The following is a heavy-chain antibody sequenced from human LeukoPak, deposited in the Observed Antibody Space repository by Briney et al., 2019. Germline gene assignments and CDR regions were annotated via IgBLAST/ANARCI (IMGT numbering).Heavy chain of an antibody. CDR1: GGSFNGYY. CDR2: INHSGST. CDR3: ARGPVAGTDYYYMDV. J-gene: IGHJ6*03. Sequence: SETLSLTCAVFGGSFNGYYWSWIRQPPGRGLEWIGEINHSGSTYYNPSLKSRVTISVDTSKNQFSLKLSSVTAADTAVYYCARGPVAGTDYYYMDVWGKGTTVTVSS. V-gene: IGHV4-34*01. D-gene: IGHD6-19*01.